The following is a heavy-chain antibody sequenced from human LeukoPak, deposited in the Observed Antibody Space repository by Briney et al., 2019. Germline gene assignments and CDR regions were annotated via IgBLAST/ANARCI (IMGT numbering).Heavy chain of an antibody. Sequence: PGGSLRLSCAASGFTFSSNDMHWVRQATGKGLEWVSAIGTAGDTYYPGSVKGRFTISRENAKNSLYLQMNSLRAGDTAVYYWSRGARDPLWDNYYYYGMDVWGQGTTVTVSS. D-gene: IGHD3-10*01. J-gene: IGHJ6*02. CDR3: SRGARDPLWDNYYYYGMDV. V-gene: IGHV3-13*01. CDR2: IGTAGDT. CDR1: GFTFSSND.